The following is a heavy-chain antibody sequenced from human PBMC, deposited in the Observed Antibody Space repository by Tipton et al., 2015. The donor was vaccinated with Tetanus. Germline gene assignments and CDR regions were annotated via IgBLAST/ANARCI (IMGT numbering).Heavy chain of an antibody. CDR2: INPSGGRT. D-gene: IGHD3-3*01. J-gene: IGHJ3*02. CDR1: GYAFTSHY. V-gene: IGHV1-46*01. Sequence: QSGPEVKKPGASVNVSCKASGYAFTSHYVHWVRQAPGQGLEWMGIINPSGGRTNYVQKFQGRLTMTRDKSTSTVYMELSSLRSEDTAVYYCASWSQVESFDIWGQGTMVTVSS. CDR3: ASWSQVESFDI.